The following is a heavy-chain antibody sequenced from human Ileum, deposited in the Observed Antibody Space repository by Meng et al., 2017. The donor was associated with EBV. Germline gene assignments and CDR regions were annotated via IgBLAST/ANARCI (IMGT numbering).Heavy chain of an antibody. J-gene: IGHJ4*02. Sequence: QVQLQGSGPGLVKPSGTLSLTCAVSGDSISSNNWWSWVRQSPGKGLEWIAEIHHSGTTTYNPSLKSRVTISVDKSENHFSLKLTSVTTADTAVYYCARGSDYVWGIWGQGTLVTVSS. D-gene: IGHD3-16*01. CDR2: IHHSGTT. CDR1: GDSISSNNW. V-gene: IGHV4-4*02. CDR3: ARGSDYVWGI.